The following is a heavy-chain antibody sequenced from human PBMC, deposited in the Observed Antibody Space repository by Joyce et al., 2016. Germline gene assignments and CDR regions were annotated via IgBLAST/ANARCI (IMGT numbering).Heavy chain of an antibody. Sequence: QVQLEQSGAEVKKPGSSVKVSCKTSGDIFNAYGINWVRQDPGQGLEWLGGIVPMSATTDYAQKYRGRLTISAHEPTSTVYMELSGLRSDDTGTYYCARGRGDDFWSGYYGSIDYWGQGTLVSVSS. CDR2: IVPMSATT. J-gene: IGHJ4*02. CDR3: ARGRGDDFWSGYYGSIDY. CDR1: GDIFNAYG. D-gene: IGHD3-3*01. V-gene: IGHV1-69*01.